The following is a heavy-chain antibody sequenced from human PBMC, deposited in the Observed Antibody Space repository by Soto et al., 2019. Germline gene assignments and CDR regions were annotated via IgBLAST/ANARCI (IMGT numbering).Heavy chain of an antibody. J-gene: IGHJ6*02. CDR2: ISAYNGNT. D-gene: IGHD2-2*01. V-gene: IGHV1-18*04. CDR3: ARDPRVYCSSTSCYFPSYYYYGMDV. CDR1: GYTFTSYG. Sequence: ASVKVSCKASGYTFTSYGISWVRQAPGQGLEWMGWISAYNGNTNYAQKLQGRVTMTTDTSTSTAYMELRSLRSDDAAVYYCARDPRVYCSSTSCYFPSYYYYGMDVWGQGTTVTVSS.